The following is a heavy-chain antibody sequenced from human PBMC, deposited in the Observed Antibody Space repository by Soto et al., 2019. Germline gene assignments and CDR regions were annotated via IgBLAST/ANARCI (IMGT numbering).Heavy chain of an antibody. CDR1: GGSISSRDSY. Sequence: PSETLSLTCTVSGGSISSRDSYWGWIRQPPGKGLEWIWSFHYSGSTYYNPSLKSRVTISVDTSKNQLSLRVTSVTAADTAVYYCARGFGRSHFDYWGQGTLVTV. CDR2: FHYSGST. J-gene: IGHJ4*02. V-gene: IGHV4-39*01. CDR3: ARGFGRSHFDY. D-gene: IGHD3-16*01.